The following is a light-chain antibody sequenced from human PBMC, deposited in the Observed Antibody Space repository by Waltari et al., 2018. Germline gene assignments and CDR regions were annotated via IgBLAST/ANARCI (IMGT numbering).Light chain of an antibody. V-gene: IGKV1-27*01. Sequence: DIQMTQSPSSLSASVGDRVTITCQASQGINNDLAWYQQKPGQVPKLLIDKASTLQTGVPSRFSGSGSGTDFTLTISSLQPEDFATYDCQLVFGIPRTFGQGTKVEIK. CDR2: KAS. CDR3: QLVFGIPRT. J-gene: IGKJ1*01. CDR1: QGINND.